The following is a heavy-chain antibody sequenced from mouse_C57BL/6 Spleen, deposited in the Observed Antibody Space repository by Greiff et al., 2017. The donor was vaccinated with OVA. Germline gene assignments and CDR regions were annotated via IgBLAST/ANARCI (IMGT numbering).Heavy chain of an antibody. V-gene: IGHV1-82*01. CDR3: ARRGGNYAMDY. CDR1: GYAFSSSW. D-gene: IGHD1-1*02. CDR2: IYPGDGDT. J-gene: IGHJ4*01. Sequence: VQLQQSGPELVKPGASVKISCKASGYAFSSSWMNWVKQRPGKGLEWIGRIYPGDGDTNYNGKFKGKATLTADKSSITAYMQLRSLTSEDSAVYFCARRGGNYAMDYWGQGTSVTVSS.